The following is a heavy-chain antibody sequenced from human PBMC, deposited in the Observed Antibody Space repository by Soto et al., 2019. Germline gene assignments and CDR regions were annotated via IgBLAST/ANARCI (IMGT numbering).Heavy chain of an antibody. Sequence: GASVKVSCKASGYTFTSYAMHWVRQAPGQRLEWMGWINAGNGNTKYSQKFQGRVTITRDTSASTAYMELSSLRSEDTAVYYCARAIKYYYDSSGYFRAFDIWGQGTMVTVSS. CDR3: ARAIKYYYDSSGYFRAFDI. J-gene: IGHJ3*02. V-gene: IGHV1-3*01. CDR2: INAGNGNT. D-gene: IGHD3-22*01. CDR1: GYTFTSYA.